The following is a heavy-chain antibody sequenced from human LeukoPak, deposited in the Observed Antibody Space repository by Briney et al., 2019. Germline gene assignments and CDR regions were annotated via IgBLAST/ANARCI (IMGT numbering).Heavy chain of an antibody. Sequence: SETLSLTCTVSGASISNFYWNWIRQPAGKGLEWIGRIYSSGSTNYNPSLKSRVTMSLDTSKRQFSLKLSSVTAADTAVYYCASGPQVNNWFDPWGQGTLVTVSS. CDR2: IYSSGST. CDR3: ASGPQVNNWFDP. J-gene: IGHJ5*02. CDR1: GASISNFY. V-gene: IGHV4-4*07. D-gene: IGHD3-10*01.